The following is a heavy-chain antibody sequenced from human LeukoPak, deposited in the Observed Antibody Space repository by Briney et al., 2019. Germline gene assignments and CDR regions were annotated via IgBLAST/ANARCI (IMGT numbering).Heavy chain of an antibody. CDR2: IIPIFGTA. D-gene: IGHD3-3*01. V-gene: IGHV1-69*13. CDR3: AVPAGDFWSAQGTGWFDP. J-gene: IGHJ5*02. CDR1: GGTFSSYA. Sequence: SVNVSCKASGGTFSSYAISWVRQAPGQGLEWMGGIIPIFGTASYAQKFQGRVTITADESTSTAYMELSSLRSEDTAVYYCAVPAGDFWSAQGTGWFDPWGQGTLVTVSS.